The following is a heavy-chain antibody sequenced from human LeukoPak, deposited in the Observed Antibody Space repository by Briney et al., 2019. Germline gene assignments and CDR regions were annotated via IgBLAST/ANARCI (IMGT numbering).Heavy chain of an antibody. J-gene: IGHJ3*02. CDR1: GGTFSSYA. CDR2: IIPILGIA. V-gene: IGHV1-69*04. Sequence: SVKVSCKASGGTFSSYAISWVRQAPGQGLEWMGRIIPILGIANYAQKFQGRVTITADKSTSTAYMELSSLRSEDTAVYYCARPYYYDSSGSDAFDIWGQGTMVTVSS. CDR3: ARPYYYDSSGSDAFDI. D-gene: IGHD3-22*01.